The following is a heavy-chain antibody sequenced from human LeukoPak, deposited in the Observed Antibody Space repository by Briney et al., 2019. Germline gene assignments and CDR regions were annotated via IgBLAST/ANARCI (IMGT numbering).Heavy chain of an antibody. CDR3: ARAQPGDTAMAKYYYYYYYMDV. D-gene: IGHD5-18*01. V-gene: IGHV4-30-4*07. Sequence: PSETLSLTCAVSGGSISSGGYSWSWIRQPPGKGLEWIGYIYYSGSTYYNPSLKSRVTISVDTSKNQFSLKLSSVTAADTAVYYCARAQPGDTAMAKYYYYYYYMDVWGKGTTVTVSS. J-gene: IGHJ6*03. CDR2: IYYSGST. CDR1: GGSISSGGYS.